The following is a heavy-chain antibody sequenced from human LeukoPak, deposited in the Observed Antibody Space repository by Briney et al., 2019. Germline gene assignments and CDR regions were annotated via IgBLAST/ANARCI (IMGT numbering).Heavy chain of an antibody. CDR3: ARVLGRGGYAYFDY. D-gene: IGHD5-12*01. Sequence: PSETLSLTCTVSGCSISSSSYYSGWIRQPPGKGLEWIGSIYYSGSTYYNPSLKSRVTISVDTSKNQFSLKLSSVTAADTAVYYCARVLGRGGYAYFDYWGQGTLVTVSS. J-gene: IGHJ4*02. CDR2: IYYSGST. CDR1: GCSISSSSYY. V-gene: IGHV4-39*01.